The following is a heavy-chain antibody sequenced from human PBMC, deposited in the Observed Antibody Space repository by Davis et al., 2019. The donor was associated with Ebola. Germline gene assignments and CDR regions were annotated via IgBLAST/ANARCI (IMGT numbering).Heavy chain of an antibody. V-gene: IGHV1-58*01. CDR2: IVVGSGNT. J-gene: IGHJ4*02. CDR3: ADSAGTVGKFDF. D-gene: IGHD1-14*01. CDR1: GFTFSGSA. Sequence: SVKVSCKAFGFTFSGSAVQWVRQARGQHLEWMGGIVVGSGNTNYAQKFRERLTMTRDLSTSTAYMELSSLRFEDTAVYYCADSAGTVGKFDFWGQGTLVTVSS.